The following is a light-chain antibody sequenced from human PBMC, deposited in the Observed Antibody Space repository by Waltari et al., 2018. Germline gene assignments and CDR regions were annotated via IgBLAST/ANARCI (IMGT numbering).Light chain of an antibody. CDR1: SSDVGGYHY. J-gene: IGLJ3*02. Sequence: QSALTQPASVSGSPGQSITISCTGTSSDVGGYHYVSRYQQHPGKAPKLMIFDVSKRPSGVSNRFSGSKSGSTASLTISGLQAEDEADFYCNSYTSSSTWVFGGGTKLTVL. V-gene: IGLV2-14*01. CDR2: DVS. CDR3: NSYTSSSTWV.